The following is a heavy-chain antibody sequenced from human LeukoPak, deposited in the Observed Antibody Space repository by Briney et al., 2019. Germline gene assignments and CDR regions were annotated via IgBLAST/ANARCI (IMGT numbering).Heavy chain of an antibody. CDR1: GGSISSYY. Sequence: PSETLSLTCTVSGGSISSYYWSWIRQPPGKGLEWIGYNYNSGSTNHNPSLKSRVTISLDTSKNHFSLKLSSVTAADPAVYYCARAPTTVVTPYYFDYRGQGTLVTVSS. J-gene: IGHJ4*02. D-gene: IGHD4-23*01. V-gene: IGHV4-59*01. CDR3: ARAPTTVVTPYYFDY. CDR2: NYNSGST.